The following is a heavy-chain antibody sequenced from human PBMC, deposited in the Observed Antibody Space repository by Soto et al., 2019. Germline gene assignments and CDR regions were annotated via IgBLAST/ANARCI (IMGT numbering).Heavy chain of an antibody. Sequence: PVGSLRLSCEASGFTFSDYWMIWVRQAPGRGLEWVANIRQDGSQINSVDSVKGRFTISRDNAKNSLFLQMNSLRAEDTALYYCARVVSGCYYTGVGHFDFWGQGALVTVSS. CDR2: IRQDGSQI. CDR3: ARVVSGCYYTGVGHFDF. CDR1: GFTFSDYW. D-gene: IGHD1-26*01. J-gene: IGHJ4*02. V-gene: IGHV3-7*03.